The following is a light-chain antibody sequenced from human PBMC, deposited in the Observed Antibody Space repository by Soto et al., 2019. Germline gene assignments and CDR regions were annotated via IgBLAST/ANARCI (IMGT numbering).Light chain of an antibody. CDR2: EVS. V-gene: IGLV2-14*01. Sequence: SVLTQPASVSGSLGQSITIFCTGTSTDFGGQNCVSWYQQHPGRAPKLILYEVSNRPSGVSNRFSGSKSGNTASLTISGLQAADVADYYGSSYTDVVTLEVFGPGTKVTVL. J-gene: IGLJ1*01. CDR1: STDFGGQNC. CDR3: SSYTDVVTLEV.